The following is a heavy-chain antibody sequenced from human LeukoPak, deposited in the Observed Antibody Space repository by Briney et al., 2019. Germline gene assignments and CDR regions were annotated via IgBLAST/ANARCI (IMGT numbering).Heavy chain of an antibody. CDR1: GGSFSGYY. Sequence: SETLSLTCAAYGGSFSGYYWSWIRQPPGKGLEWIGEINHSGSTNYNPSLKSRVTISVDTSKNQFSLKLSSVTAADTAVYYCARGREQWLVLGAFDIWGQGTMVTVSS. J-gene: IGHJ3*02. CDR2: INHSGST. V-gene: IGHV4-34*01. D-gene: IGHD6-19*01. CDR3: ARGREQWLVLGAFDI.